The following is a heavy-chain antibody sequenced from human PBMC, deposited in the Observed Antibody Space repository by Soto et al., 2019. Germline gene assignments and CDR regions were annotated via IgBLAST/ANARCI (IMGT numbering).Heavy chain of an antibody. CDR1: GGTFSSYT. CDR2: IIPILGIA. D-gene: IGHD5-12*01. J-gene: IGHJ4*02. CDR3: ARGRIVATTYYFDY. Sequence: QVQLVQSGAEVKKPGSSVKVSCKASGGTFSSYTISWVRQAPGQGLVWMGRIIPILGIANYAQKFQGRVTITADKSTSTAYMELSSLRSEDTAVYYCARGRIVATTYYFDYWGQGTLVTVSS. V-gene: IGHV1-69*02.